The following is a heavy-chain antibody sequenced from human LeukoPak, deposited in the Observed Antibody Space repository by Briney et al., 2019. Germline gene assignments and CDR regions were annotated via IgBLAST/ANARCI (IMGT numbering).Heavy chain of an antibody. J-gene: IGHJ3*02. D-gene: IGHD3-3*01. CDR3: ARGRITIFEVVPPKPCRAFDI. CDR1: AASLAGYY. CDR2: INPSGST. Sequence: SESMSLTCAVYAASLAGYYWSWIRQPPGDWLEWIGSINPSGSTTYNPSLKSRVTISVETSKNQSSLKLSSVTAAETAVYYCARGRITIFEVVPPKPCRAFDIWGQGTMVTVSS. V-gene: IGHV4-34*01.